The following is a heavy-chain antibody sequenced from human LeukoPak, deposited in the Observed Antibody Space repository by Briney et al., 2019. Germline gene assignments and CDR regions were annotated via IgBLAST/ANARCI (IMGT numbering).Heavy chain of an antibody. D-gene: IGHD2-15*01. Sequence: PSETLSLTCSVSGDSISSDVYYWSWIRQPAGKGLEWIGRIHASGSTTYNSSLKSRVTISIDTAKNQFSLKLTYVTAADTAVYYRAGTRRYCSGGSCYNWFDPWGQGTLVTVSS. CDR1: GDSISSDVYY. V-gene: IGHV4-61*02. CDR3: AGTRRYCSGGSCYNWFDP. J-gene: IGHJ5*02. CDR2: IHASGST.